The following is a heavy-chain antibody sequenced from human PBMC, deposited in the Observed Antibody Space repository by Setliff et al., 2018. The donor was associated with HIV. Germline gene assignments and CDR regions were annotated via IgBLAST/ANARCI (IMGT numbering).Heavy chain of an antibody. CDR2: INPSGGST. Sequence: ASVKVSCKASGYTFTSYYLHWVRKAPGQGLEWMGLINPSGGSTTYAQKFLGRVTLTRDTSTSTVYMELSSLRSEDTAVYYCATDKGTTLSSYYYYYMDVWGKGTTVTVSS. V-gene: IGHV1-46*01. D-gene: IGHD4-4*01. CDR1: GYTFTSYY. J-gene: IGHJ6*03. CDR3: ATDKGTTLSSYYYYYMDV.